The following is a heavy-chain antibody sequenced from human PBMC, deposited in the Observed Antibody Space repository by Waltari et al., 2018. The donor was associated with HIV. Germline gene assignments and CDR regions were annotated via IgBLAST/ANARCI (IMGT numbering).Heavy chain of an antibody. Sequence: EVQLVQSGGGLIKPGGSLRLSCAASGFSVTNYWMHWVRQSPGKGLVVVSRSNIDGRTIDYADSVKGRFTISRDSAKNTLSLQMNSLREEDTAVYYCSRDTFGEYDFWGQGALVTVSS. CDR3: SRDTFGEYDF. CDR2: SNIDGRTI. CDR1: GFSVTNYW. V-gene: IGHV3-74*01. J-gene: IGHJ4*02. D-gene: IGHD3-3*01.